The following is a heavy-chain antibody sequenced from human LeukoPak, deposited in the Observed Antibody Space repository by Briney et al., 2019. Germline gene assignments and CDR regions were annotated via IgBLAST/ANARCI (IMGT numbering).Heavy chain of an antibody. CDR1: RFSIGDYA. D-gene: IGHD3-9*01. CDR2: ISGSGGST. Sequence: GGSLRLSCTASRFSIGDYAMSWVRQAPGKGLEWVSAISGSGGSTYYADSVKGRFTISRDNSKNTLYLQMNSLRAEDTAVYYCAKSAEAGYRPFDYWGQGTLVTVSS. J-gene: IGHJ4*02. V-gene: IGHV3-23*01. CDR3: AKSAEAGYRPFDY.